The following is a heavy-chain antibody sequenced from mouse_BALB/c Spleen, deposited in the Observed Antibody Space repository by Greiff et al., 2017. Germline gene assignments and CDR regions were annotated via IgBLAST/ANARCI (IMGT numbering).Heavy chain of an antibody. CDR3: ARQRDYYGSSYDAMDY. CDR2: INPYYGST. D-gene: IGHD1-1*01. CDR1: GYSFTDYI. J-gene: IGHJ4*01. V-gene: IGHV1-39*01. Sequence: EVQLQQTGPELVKPGASVKISCKASGYSFTDYIMLWVKQSHGKSLEWIGNINPYYGSTSYNLKFKGKATLTVDKSSSTAYMQLNSLTSEDSAVYYCARQRDYYGSSYDAMDYWGQGTSVTVSS.